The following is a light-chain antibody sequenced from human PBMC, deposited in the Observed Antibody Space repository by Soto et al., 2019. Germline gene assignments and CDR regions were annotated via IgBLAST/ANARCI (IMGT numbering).Light chain of an antibody. V-gene: IGLV4-69*01. CDR3: QTWDTGIQRV. CDR2: LNSDGSH. J-gene: IGLJ3*02. CDR1: SGHSCYA. Sequence: QLVLTQSPSASASLGASVKLTCTLSSGHSCYAIAWHQQQPEKGPRYLMKLNSDGSHSKGDGIPDRFSGSSSGAERYLTISSLHSEDEADYYCQTWDTGIQRVFGGRTKLTVL.